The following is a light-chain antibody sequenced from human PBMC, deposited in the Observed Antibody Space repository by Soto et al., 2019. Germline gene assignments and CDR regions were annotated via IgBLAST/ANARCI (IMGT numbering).Light chain of an antibody. J-gene: IGKJ3*01. Sequence: EIVLTQSPATLSLSPGERATLSCRASETVSTYLAWYQQIPGQAPRLLIYDAVNRATGIPARFSGSGSGTDFTLSISSLEPEDFVVYYCQQRSKWPFTFGPGTKVDIK. CDR2: DAV. CDR1: ETVSTY. CDR3: QQRSKWPFT. V-gene: IGKV3-11*01.